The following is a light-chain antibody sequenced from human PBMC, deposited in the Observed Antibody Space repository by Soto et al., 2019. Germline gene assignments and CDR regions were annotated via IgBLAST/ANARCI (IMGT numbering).Light chain of an antibody. V-gene: IGKV1-39*01. Sequence: DIQMTQSPSSLSASVGDRVTITCRASQSISSSLNWYQQKPGKAPDLLIYAASNLQTGVPSRFSGSGSATDFTLTISSLQPEDFATNYNQQSYSSPQMYTFGQRTKLENK. CDR3: QQSYSSPQMYT. J-gene: IGKJ2*01. CDR1: QSISSS. CDR2: AAS.